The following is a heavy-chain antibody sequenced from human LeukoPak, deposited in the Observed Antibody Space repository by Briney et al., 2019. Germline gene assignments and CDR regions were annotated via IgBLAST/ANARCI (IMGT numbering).Heavy chain of an antibody. CDR3: ATTDGIVVVPAAIDGPDY. CDR2: IYYSGST. CDR1: GGSISSRSYY. V-gene: IGHV4-39*01. J-gene: IGHJ4*02. D-gene: IGHD2-2*01. Sequence: SETLSLTCTVSGGSISSRSYYWGWIRQPPGKGLEWIGSIYYSGSTYYNPSLKSRVTISVDTSKNQFSLKLSSVTAADTAVYYCATTDGIVVVPAAIDGPDYWGQGTLVTVSS.